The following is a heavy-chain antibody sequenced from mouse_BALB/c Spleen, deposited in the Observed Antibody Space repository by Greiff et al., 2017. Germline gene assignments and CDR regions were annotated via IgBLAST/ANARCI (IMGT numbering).Heavy chain of an antibody. CDR3: ARDSYDTFAY. J-gene: IGHJ3*01. V-gene: IGHV5-9-4*01. CDR1: GFTFSSYA. CDR2: ISSGGSYT. D-gene: IGHD2-3*01. Sequence: EVQGVESGGGLVKPGGSLKLSCAASGFTFSSYAMSWVRQSPEKRLEWVAEISSGGSYTYYPDTVTGRFTISRDNAKNTLYLEMSSLRSEDTAMYYCARDSYDTFAYWGQGTLVTVSA.